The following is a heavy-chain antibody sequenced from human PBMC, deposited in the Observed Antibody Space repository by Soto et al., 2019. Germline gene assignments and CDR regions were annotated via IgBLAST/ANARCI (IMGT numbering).Heavy chain of an antibody. CDR2: IYYSGST. CDR3: ARDSGGCSGGSCYLGYYYYYMDV. D-gene: IGHD2-15*01. J-gene: IGHJ6*03. CDR1: GGSISSGGYY. Sequence: SETLSLTCTVSGGSISSGGYYWSWIRQHPGKGLEWIGYIYYSGSTYYNPSLKSRVTISVDTSKNQFSLKLSSVTAADTAVYYCARDSGGCSGGSCYLGYYYYYMDVWGKGTTVTVSS. V-gene: IGHV4-31*03.